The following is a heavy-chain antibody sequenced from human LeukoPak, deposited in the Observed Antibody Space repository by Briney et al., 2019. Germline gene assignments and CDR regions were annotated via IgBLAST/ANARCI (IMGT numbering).Heavy chain of an antibody. D-gene: IGHD1-26*01. CDR2: IYHSGST. CDR1: GYSISSGYY. CDR3: ARDRAGATTGFDY. V-gene: IGHV4-38-2*02. J-gene: IGHJ4*02. Sequence: PSETLSLTCTVSGYSISSGYYWGWIRQPPGKGLEWIGSIYHSGSTYYNPSLKSRVTISVDTSKNQFSLKLSSVTAADTAVYYCARDRAGATTGFDYWGQGTLVTVSS.